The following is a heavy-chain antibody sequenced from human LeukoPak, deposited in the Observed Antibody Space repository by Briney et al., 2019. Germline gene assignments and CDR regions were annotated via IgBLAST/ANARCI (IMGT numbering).Heavy chain of an antibody. D-gene: IGHD3-10*01. CDR2: IYYSGST. V-gene: IGHV4-59*08. Sequence: SETLSLTCTVSGGSISSYYWSWIRQPPGKGLEWIGYIYYSGSTNYNPSLKSRVTISVDTSKNQFSLKLSSVTAADTAVYYCARRGRGGLDYWGQGTLVTVSS. J-gene: IGHJ4*02. CDR1: GGSISSYY. CDR3: ARRGRGGLDY.